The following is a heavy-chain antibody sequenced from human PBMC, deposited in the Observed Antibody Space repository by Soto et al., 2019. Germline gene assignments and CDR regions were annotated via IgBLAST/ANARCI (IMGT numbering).Heavy chain of an antibody. CDR1: GFVFSDFA. J-gene: IGHJ3*01. Sequence: GGSLRLSCSASGFVFSDFAMTWVRQAPGKGLEWVSTISGDGGDTYADSVKGRFTVSRDNSKNMLYLHMNSLRVDDAATYYCAKLQRRDIQQWLQAFNAWGQGTRVTVSS. CDR3: AKLQRRDIQQWLQAFNA. D-gene: IGHD6-19*01. V-gene: IGHV3-23*01. CDR2: ISGDGGDT.